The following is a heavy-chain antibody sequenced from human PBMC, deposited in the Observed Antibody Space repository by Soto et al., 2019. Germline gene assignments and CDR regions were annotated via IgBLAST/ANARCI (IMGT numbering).Heavy chain of an antibody. J-gene: IGHJ4*02. Sequence: QVQLVQSGAEVKKPGSSVKVSCKASGGTFSSYAISWVRQAPGQGLEWMGGIIPIFGTANDAQKFQGRVTITADESTSTAYMELSSLRSEDTAVYYCARDPDRYCSGGSCYSDYWGQGTLVTVSS. V-gene: IGHV1-69*01. CDR1: GGTFSSYA. CDR3: ARDPDRYCSGGSCYSDY. CDR2: IIPIFGTA. D-gene: IGHD2-15*01.